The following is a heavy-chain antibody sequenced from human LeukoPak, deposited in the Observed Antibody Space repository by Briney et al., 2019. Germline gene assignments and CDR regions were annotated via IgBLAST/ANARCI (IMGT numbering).Heavy chain of an antibody. Sequence: SETLSLTCTVSGVSISSNYWSWIRQPPGKGLEWIGYIYYSGSTNYNPSLKSRVTMSVDTSKNQFSLKLSSVTAADTAVYYCARSTMYNWFDPWGQGTLVTVSS. V-gene: IGHV4-59*12. CDR2: IYYSGST. J-gene: IGHJ5*02. CDR3: ARSTMYNWFDP. CDR1: GVSISSNY.